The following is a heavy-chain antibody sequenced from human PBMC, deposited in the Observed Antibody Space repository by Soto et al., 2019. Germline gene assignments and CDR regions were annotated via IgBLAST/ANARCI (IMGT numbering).Heavy chain of an antibody. D-gene: IGHD2-2*01. CDR3: ARGHCSSTSCYPYYFDY. CDR2: IYYSGST. CDR1: GGSISSYY. J-gene: IGHJ4*02. Sequence: SETLSLTCTVSGGSISSYYWSWIRQPPGKGLEWIGYIYYSGSTNYNPSLKSRVTISVDTSKNQFSLKLSSVTAADTAVYYCARGHCSSTSCYPYYFDYWGQGTLVTVSS. V-gene: IGHV4-59*01.